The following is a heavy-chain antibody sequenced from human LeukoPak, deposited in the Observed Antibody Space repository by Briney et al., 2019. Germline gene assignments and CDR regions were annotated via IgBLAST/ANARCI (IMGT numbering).Heavy chain of an antibody. D-gene: IGHD3-9*01. CDR2: ISSSSSYI. V-gene: IGHV3-21*01. CDR1: GFTFSSYS. J-gene: IGHJ4*02. Sequence: GGSLRLSCAASGFTFSSYSMNWVRQAPGKGLEWVSSISSSSSYIYYADSVKGRFTISRDNAKNSLYLQMNSLRAEDTAVYYCARDTQYYDILTGYSAPTAIDYWGRGTLVTVSS. CDR3: ARDTQYYDILTGYSAPTAIDY.